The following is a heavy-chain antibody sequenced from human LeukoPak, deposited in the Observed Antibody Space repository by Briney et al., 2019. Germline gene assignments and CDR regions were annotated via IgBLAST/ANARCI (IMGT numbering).Heavy chain of an antibody. CDR2: INHSGST. CDR1: GGSFSGYY. Sequence: PSETLSLTCAVYGGSFSGYYWSWIRQPPGKGLEWIGEINHSGSTNYNPSLKSRVSISVDTSKNQSSLKLSSVTAADTAVYYCARGSDYEDYWGQGTLVTVSS. D-gene: IGHD4-17*01. V-gene: IGHV4-34*01. J-gene: IGHJ4*02. CDR3: ARGSDYEDY.